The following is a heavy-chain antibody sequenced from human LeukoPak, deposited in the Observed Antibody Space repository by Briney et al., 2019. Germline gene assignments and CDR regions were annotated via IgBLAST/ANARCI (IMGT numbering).Heavy chain of an antibody. CDR2: IYPGDSDT. Sequence: GESLKISCKGSGYSFSSYWIGWVRQMPGKGLEWMGIIYPGDSDTRYSPSFQGQVTISADKSISTAYLQWSSLKASDTAMYYCARPGYSSGWYGYYFDYWGRGTLVTVSS. CDR1: GYSFSSYW. D-gene: IGHD6-19*01. V-gene: IGHV5-51*01. J-gene: IGHJ4*02. CDR3: ARPGYSSGWYGYYFDY.